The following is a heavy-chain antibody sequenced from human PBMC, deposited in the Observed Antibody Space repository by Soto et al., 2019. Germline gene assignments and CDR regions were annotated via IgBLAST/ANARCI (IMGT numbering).Heavy chain of an antibody. CDR1: GCTFSTYG. Sequence: PAGSLRLTCSASGCTFSTYGMSWVLQPPRKGLEWVSAISGSGATTYHADSVKGRFTISRDNSRNTLYLQMNGLRAEDTALYYCAKWRSSWTNYYYYYGMDVWGQGTTVTVSS. V-gene: IGHV3-23*01. D-gene: IGHD6-13*01. CDR2: ISGSGATT. J-gene: IGHJ6*02. CDR3: AKWRSSWTNYYYYYGMDV.